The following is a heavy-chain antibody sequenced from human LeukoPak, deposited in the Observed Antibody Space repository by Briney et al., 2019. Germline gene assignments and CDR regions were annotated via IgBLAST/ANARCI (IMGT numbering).Heavy chain of an antibody. J-gene: IGHJ4*02. D-gene: IGHD3/OR15-3a*01. Sequence: ASVKVSCKASGGTFRNYGITWVRQAPGQGLEWMGWIIPNNGNTKYAQKFQGRFTMTRDTSISTAYMELTRLRSDDTAVYYCATGLGVLDPEANSWGQGTLVTVSS. CDR3: ATGLGVLDPEANS. CDR2: IIPNNGNT. CDR1: GGTFRNYG. V-gene: IGHV1-2*02.